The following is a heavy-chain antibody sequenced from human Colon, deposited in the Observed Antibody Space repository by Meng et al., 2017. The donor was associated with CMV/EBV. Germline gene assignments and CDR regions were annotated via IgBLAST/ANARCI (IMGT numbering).Heavy chain of an antibody. CDR3: ARGDNTVTTGSNFDY. Sequence: GESLKISCAASGFTFSSYAMHWVRQAPGKGLEWVAVISYDGSNKYYADSVKGRFTISRDNSKNTPYLQMNSLRAEDTAVYYCARGDNTVTTGSNFDYWGQGTLVTVSS. CDR1: GFTFSSYA. J-gene: IGHJ4*02. D-gene: IGHD4-17*01. V-gene: IGHV3-30*04. CDR2: ISYDGSNK.